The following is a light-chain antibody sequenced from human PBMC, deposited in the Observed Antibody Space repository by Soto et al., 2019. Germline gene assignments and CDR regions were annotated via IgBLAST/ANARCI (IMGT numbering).Light chain of an antibody. CDR2: DAS. CDR3: QHRANWPLT. Sequence: DIVLTQSPATLSLSPGEGATLSCRASQSISSFLAWYQQKPGQAPRLLIYDASNRATGIPARFSGSGSGTDFTLTISGLEPEDFAVYYCQHRANWPLTFGGGTKVEIK. CDR1: QSISSF. V-gene: IGKV3-11*01. J-gene: IGKJ4*01.